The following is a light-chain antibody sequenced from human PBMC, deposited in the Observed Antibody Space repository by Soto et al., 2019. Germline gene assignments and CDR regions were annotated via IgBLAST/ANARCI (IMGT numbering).Light chain of an antibody. Sequence: QSVLTQPASVSGSPGQSITISCTGTSSDVGGYNYVSWYQQHAGKAPKLMIYDVTNRPSGVSYRFSGSKSGNTASLTISGLQAEDEADYYCSSHTGGSTLGVFGGGTKLTVL. CDR3: SSHTGGSTLGV. CDR1: SSDVGGYNY. V-gene: IGLV2-14*01. J-gene: IGLJ3*02. CDR2: DVT.